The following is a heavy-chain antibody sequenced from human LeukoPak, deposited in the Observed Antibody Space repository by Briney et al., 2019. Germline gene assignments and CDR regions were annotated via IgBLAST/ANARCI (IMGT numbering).Heavy chain of an antibody. Sequence: PGGSLRLSCAASGFTFTTPDMHWIRQAPSKGLEWVAFIGSDGNYKYYGDSVKGRFTISRDNSKNTLYLQMNSLRVEDTAVYYCVREAYYGSASDYNDAFEMWGQGTMVTVSS. CDR2: IGSDGNYK. CDR3: VREAYYGSASDYNDAFEM. V-gene: IGHV3-30*02. CDR1: GFTFTTPD. D-gene: IGHD3-10*01. J-gene: IGHJ3*02.